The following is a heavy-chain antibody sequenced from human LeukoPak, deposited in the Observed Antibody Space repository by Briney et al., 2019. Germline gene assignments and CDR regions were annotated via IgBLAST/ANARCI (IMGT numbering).Heavy chain of an antibody. V-gene: IGHV1-69*04. D-gene: IGHD2-2*01. CDR3: ARGPGSGLSTDY. CDR1: GGTFSSYA. J-gene: IGHJ4*02. Sequence: ASVTVSCKASGGTFSSYAISWVRQAPGQGLEWMGRIIPILGIANYAQKFQGRVTITADKSTNTAYMELNSLRSEDTAVYYCARGPGSGLSTDYWGQGTRVTVSS. CDR2: IIPILGIA.